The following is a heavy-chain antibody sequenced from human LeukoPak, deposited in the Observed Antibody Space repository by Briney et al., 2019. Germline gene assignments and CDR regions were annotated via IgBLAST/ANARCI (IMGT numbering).Heavy chain of an antibody. D-gene: IGHD4-17*01. CDR1: GYSFTNYW. J-gene: IGHJ4*02. CDR2: IYPGDSDT. Sequence: GESLKISCKGSGYSFTNYWIGWVRQMPGKGLEWMGIIYPGDSDTRYSPSFQGQVTISADKSIHTAYLQWSSLKASDTAMYYCAISYDYGDYLLDYWGQGTLVTVSS. CDR3: AISYDYGDYLLDY. V-gene: IGHV5-51*01.